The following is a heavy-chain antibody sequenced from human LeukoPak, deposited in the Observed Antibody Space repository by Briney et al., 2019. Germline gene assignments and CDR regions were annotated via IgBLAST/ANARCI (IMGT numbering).Heavy chain of an antibody. V-gene: IGHV7-4-1*02. CDR1: GYTFTSYA. Sequence: GASVKVSCKASGYTFTSYAMNWARQAPGQGLEWMGWINTNTGNPTYAQGFTGRFVFSLDTSVSTAYLQISSLKAEDTAVYYCARVSLTDYYYYGMDVWGQGTTVTVSS. CDR3: ARVSLTDYYYYGMDV. CDR2: INTNTGNP. J-gene: IGHJ6*02.